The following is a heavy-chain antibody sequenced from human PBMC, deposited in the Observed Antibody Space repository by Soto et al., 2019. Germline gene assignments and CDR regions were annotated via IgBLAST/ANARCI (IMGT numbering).Heavy chain of an antibody. J-gene: IGHJ5*02. CDR3: ERWAVLSTTSGGWCNWFDH. V-gene: IGHV3-23*01. CDR1: EFTFSNYA. Sequence: EVQLLESGGGLVQPGGSLRLSCTASEFTFSNYAMSWVRQAPGKGLEWVSAISVSGDATYYVDSVKGRFTISRDNSKNKRYVQMHSLSAEDAGVYYCERWAVLSTTSGGWCNWFDHWGQGTLVTVSS. D-gene: IGHD2-21*01. CDR2: ISVSGDAT.